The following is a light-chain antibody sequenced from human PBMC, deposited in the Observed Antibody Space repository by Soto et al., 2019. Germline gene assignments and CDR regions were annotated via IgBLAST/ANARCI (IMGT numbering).Light chain of an antibody. Sequence: DIQMTQSPSSVSASVGDRVTITCRASQGFSSWLAWYQQKPGKAPTILIYAASSLQSGVSSRFSGSASRTDFTHNISSLQPEDFATYYCQQANSFPLTFGPETKVYIK. CDR1: QGFSSW. CDR3: QQANSFPLT. J-gene: IGKJ3*01. V-gene: IGKV1-12*01. CDR2: AAS.